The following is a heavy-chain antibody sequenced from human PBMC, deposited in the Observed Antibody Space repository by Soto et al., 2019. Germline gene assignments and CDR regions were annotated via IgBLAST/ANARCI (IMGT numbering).Heavy chain of an antibody. D-gene: IGHD1-26*01. CDR2: IRSDGGAT. Sequence: KGLEWVSTIRSDGGATFYADSVQGRFTISSDTSKTTLNLQMNSLRAEDTATYFCLQTEDGIRALCTVSAFLLNRSSDL. J-gene: IGHJ2*01. V-gene: IGHV3-23*01. CDR3: LQTEDGIRALCTVSAFLLNRSSDL.